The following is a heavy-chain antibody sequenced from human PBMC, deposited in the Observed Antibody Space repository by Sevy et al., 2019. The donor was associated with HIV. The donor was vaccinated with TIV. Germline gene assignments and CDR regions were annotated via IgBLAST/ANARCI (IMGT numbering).Heavy chain of an antibody. D-gene: IGHD2-2*01. CDR3: ARGGRTYARGWFDP. CDR1: GGSFSGYY. Sequence: SETLSLTCAVYGGSFSGYYWSWIRQPPGKGLEWIGEINHSGSTNYNPSLKSRVTISVDTSKNQFSLKLSSVTAADTAVYHCARGGRTYARGWFDPWGQGTLVTVSS. V-gene: IGHV4-34*01. CDR2: INHSGST. J-gene: IGHJ5*02.